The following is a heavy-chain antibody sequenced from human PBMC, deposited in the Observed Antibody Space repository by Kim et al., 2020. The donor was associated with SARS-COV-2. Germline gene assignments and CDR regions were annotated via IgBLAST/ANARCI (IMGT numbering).Heavy chain of an antibody. D-gene: IGHD3-22*01. V-gene: IGHV3-48*03. J-gene: IGHJ4*02. CDR3: ARDRSQDYYDLDY. Sequence: YADSVKGRFTISRDNAKNSLYLQMNSLRAEDTAVYYCARDRSQDYYDLDYWGQGTLVTVSS.